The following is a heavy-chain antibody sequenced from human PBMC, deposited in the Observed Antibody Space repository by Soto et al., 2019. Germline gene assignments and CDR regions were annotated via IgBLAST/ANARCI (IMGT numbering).Heavy chain of an antibody. J-gene: IGHJ6*03. Sequence: QLQLQESGPGLVKPSETLSLTCTVSGGSISSSSYYWGWIRQPPGKGWRGFGGVVSAGSTSSNPPCKRRVTIPLHTSKRQFPLQQSYVTAADTAVYYCARQESDYCSGGSCGGYYYYYYMDVWGKGTTVTVSS. D-gene: IGHD2-15*01. V-gene: IGHV4-39*01. CDR2: VVSAGST. CDR3: ARQESDYCSGGSCGGYYYYYYMDV. CDR1: GGSISSSSYY.